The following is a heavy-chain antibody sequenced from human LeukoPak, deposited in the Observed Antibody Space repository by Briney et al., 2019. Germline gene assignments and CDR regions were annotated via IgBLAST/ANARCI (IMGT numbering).Heavy chain of an antibody. CDR1: GGTFSSYA. D-gene: IGHD3-10*01. CDR2: IIPIFGTA. Sequence: SVKVSCKASGGTFSSYAISWVRQAPGQGLEWMGGIIPIFGTANYAQKFQGRVTITADKSTSTAYMELSSLRSEDTAVYYCARRGITMVRGVTPYYYYYMDVWGKGTTVTVSS. V-gene: IGHV1-69*06. CDR3: ARRGITMVRGVTPYYYYYMDV. J-gene: IGHJ6*03.